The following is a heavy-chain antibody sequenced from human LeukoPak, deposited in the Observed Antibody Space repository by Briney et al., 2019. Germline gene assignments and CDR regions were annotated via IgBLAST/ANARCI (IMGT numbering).Heavy chain of an antibody. Sequence: PSQTLSLTCTVSGGSISSGDYYWRWIRQPPGKGLEWIEYIYYSGSTYYNPSPKSRVTISVDTSKNQFSLKLSSVTAADTAVYYCARGYYDSSGSNYYYYYMDVWGKGTTVTVSS. CDR2: IYYSGST. D-gene: IGHD3-22*01. J-gene: IGHJ6*03. V-gene: IGHV4-30-4*08. CDR3: ARGYYDSSGSNYYYYYMDV. CDR1: GGSISSGDYY.